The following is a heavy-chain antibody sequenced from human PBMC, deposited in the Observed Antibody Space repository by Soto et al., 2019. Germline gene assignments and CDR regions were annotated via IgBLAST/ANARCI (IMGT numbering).Heavy chain of an antibody. V-gene: IGHV4-59*08. CDR2: IYYSGTT. J-gene: IGHJ6*02. CDR3: ARQSGGYYYGMDV. Sequence: PSETLSLTCTVSGGSISDYYWSWIRQPPGKGLEWIGYIYYSGTTNYSPSLKSRVTISVDTSKNQFSLKLSSVTAADSAIYYCARQSGGYYYGMDVWGQGTTVT. CDR1: GGSISDYY. D-gene: IGHD1-26*01.